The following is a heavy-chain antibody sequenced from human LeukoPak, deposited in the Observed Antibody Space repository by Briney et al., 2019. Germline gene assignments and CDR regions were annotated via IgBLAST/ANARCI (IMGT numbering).Heavy chain of an antibody. CDR2: IYSGGST. V-gene: IGHV3-53*01. CDR3: ARGGYGGYWYFDL. Sequence: GGSLRLSCAASGFIVSSNYMSWVRQAPGKGLEWVSVIYSGGSTYYADSVKSRFTISRNNSKNTLYIQMNSLRAEDTAVYYCARGGYGGYWYFDLWGRGTLVTVSS. D-gene: IGHD4-23*01. CDR1: GFIVSSNY. J-gene: IGHJ2*01.